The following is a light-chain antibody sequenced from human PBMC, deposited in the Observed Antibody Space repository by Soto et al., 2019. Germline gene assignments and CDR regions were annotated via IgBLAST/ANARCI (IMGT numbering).Light chain of an antibody. CDR1: SSDVGGYNY. V-gene: IGLV2-14*01. Sequence: QSALTQPASVSGSPGQSITISCTGTSSDVGGYNYVSWYQQHPGKAPKLMIYDVSNRPSGVSNRLSASKSGNTASLTISGLQAEDEADYYCSSYTSSSTYVVFGGGTQLTVL. CDR3: SSYTSSSTYVV. J-gene: IGLJ2*01. CDR2: DVS.